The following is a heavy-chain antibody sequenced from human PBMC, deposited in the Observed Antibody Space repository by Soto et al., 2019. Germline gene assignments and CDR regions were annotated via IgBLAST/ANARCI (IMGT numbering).Heavy chain of an antibody. CDR1: GFTFSSYS. CDR2: ISSSSSYI. J-gene: IGHJ6*02. Sequence: ESGGGLVKPGGSLRLSCAASGFTFSSYSMNWVRQAPGKGLEWVSSISSSSSYIYYADSVKGRFTISRDNAKNSLYLQMNSLRAEDTAVYYCARDEQQLDHYYYYGMDVWGQGTTVTVSS. D-gene: IGHD6-13*01. V-gene: IGHV3-21*01. CDR3: ARDEQQLDHYYYYGMDV.